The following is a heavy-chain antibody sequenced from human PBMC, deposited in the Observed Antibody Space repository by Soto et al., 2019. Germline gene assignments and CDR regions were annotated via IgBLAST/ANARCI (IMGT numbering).Heavy chain of an antibody. CDR2: IWYDGSNK. V-gene: IGHV3-33*01. CDR3: ARDKTTVTPKDAYDI. CDR1: GFTFSSYG. J-gene: IGHJ3*02. D-gene: IGHD4-17*01. Sequence: GGSLRLSCAASGFTFSSYGMHWVRQAPGKGLEWVAVIWYDGSNKYYADSVKGRFTISRDNSKNTLYLQMNSLRAEDTAVYYCARDKTTVTPKDAYDIWSQGTMVTVSS.